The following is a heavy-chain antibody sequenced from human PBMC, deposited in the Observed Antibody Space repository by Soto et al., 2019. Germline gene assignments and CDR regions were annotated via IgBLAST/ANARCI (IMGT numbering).Heavy chain of an antibody. CDR3: ASDSSGYIFHY. V-gene: IGHV4-59*08. CDR1: GGSLSSYY. Sequence: PSETLSLTCTVSGGSLSSYYWSWIRQPPGKGLEWIGYIYYSGSTNYSPSLKSRVTISVDTSKSQFSLRLSSVTAADTAVYYCASDSSGYIFHYWGQGTLVTVSS. D-gene: IGHD3-22*01. CDR2: IYYSGST. J-gene: IGHJ4*02.